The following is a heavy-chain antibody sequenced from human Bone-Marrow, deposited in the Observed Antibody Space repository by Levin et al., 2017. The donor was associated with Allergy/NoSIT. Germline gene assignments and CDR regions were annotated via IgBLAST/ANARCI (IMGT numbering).Heavy chain of an antibody. CDR2: IGTAGDT. Sequence: GGSLRLSCAASGFTFSSYDMHWVRQATGKGLEWVSAIGTAGDTYYPGSVKGRFTISRENAKNSLYLQMNSLRAGDTAVYYCARVRWGSAFYWYFDLWGRGTLVTVSS. V-gene: IGHV3-13*01. D-gene: IGHD2-21*01. CDR3: ARVRWGSAFYWYFDL. CDR1: GFTFSSYD. J-gene: IGHJ2*01.